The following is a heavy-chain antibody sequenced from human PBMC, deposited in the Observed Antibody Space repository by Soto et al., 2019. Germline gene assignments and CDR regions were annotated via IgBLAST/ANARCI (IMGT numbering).Heavy chain of an antibody. V-gene: IGHV3-48*03. J-gene: IGHJ4*02. D-gene: IGHD3-16*02. CDR1: GFSFSGYE. CDR2: ISSGGSII. CDR3: ASRNIVRGLSLDY. Sequence: EVQLVESGGGLVQPGGSLRLSCVASGFSFSGYEMNWVRQAPGKGLDWIAYISSGGSIIYYADSVKGRFTISRDNANTSPYLQMHTLRAEDTAVYYCASRNIVRGLSLDYWGQGTLVTVSS.